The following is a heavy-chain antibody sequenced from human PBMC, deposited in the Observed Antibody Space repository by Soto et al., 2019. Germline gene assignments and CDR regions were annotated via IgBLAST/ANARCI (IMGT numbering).Heavy chain of an antibody. J-gene: IGHJ4*02. D-gene: IGHD1-7*01. Sequence: SETLSLTCTVSGGSISTSSYYWGWIRQPPGKGLEWIGSIYYSGSTYYNPSLKSRVTISVDTSKNQFSLKLSSVTAADTAVYYCASCGLTGTTGSTYFDYWGQGTLVTVSS. CDR2: IYYSGST. CDR1: GGSISTSSYY. V-gene: IGHV4-39*01. CDR3: ASCGLTGTTGSTYFDY.